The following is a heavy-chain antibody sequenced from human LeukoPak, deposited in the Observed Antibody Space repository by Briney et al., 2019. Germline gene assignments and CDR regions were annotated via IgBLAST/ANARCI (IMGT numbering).Heavy chain of an antibody. J-gene: IGHJ1*01. V-gene: IGHV3-30-3*01. CDR3: ARGGEWELLPAYFQH. CDR2: ISYDGSNK. D-gene: IGHD1-26*01. Sequence: GGFLRLSCAASGFTFSSYAMHWVRQAPGKGLEWVAVISYDGSNKYYADSVKGRFTISRDNSKNTLYLQMNSLRAEDTAVYYYARGGEWELLPAYFQHWGQGTLVTVSS. CDR1: GFTFSSYA.